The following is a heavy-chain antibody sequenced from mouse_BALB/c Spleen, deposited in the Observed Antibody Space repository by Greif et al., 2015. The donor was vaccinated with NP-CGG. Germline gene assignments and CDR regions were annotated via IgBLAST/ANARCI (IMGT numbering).Heavy chain of an antibody. J-gene: IGHJ2*01. Sequence: VQLQESGPGLVAPSQSLSITCTVSGFSLTSYGVHWVRQPPGKGLEWLGVIWAGGSTNYNSALVSRLSISRYNSKSXVFLKMNSLQTDDTAMYYCARGACPVDYWGQGTTLTVSS. D-gene: IGHD3-1*01. CDR3: ARGACPVDY. CDR2: IWAGGST. CDR1: GFSLTSYG. V-gene: IGHV2-9*02.